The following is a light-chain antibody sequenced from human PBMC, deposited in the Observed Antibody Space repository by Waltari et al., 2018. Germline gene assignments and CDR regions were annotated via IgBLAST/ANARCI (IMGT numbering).Light chain of an antibody. CDR1: SSDVGSYNY. J-gene: IGLJ1*01. CDR2: EVT. Sequence: QSALTQPPSASGSPGQSVTISCTGTSSDVGSYNYVSWYQQHPGEAPKLMIYEVTKRPSGFPDRFAGSKSGNTASLTVSGLQAEDEADYYCISYAGSNYYVFGTGTKVTVL. CDR3: ISYAGSNYYV. V-gene: IGLV2-8*01.